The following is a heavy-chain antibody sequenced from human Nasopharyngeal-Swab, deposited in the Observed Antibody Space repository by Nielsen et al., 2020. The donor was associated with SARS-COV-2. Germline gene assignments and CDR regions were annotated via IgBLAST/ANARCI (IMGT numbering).Heavy chain of an antibody. CDR2: INPGSGDT. D-gene: IGHD2-2*01. J-gene: IGHJ4*02. Sequence: ASVKVSCKASGYTFSDYYIHWVRQAPGQGLEWMGRINPGSGDTYYAQKFQGRITVTGDTSINTAYMELSRLTSDDTAVYFCAKRTECGCTRCIFDYWGQGTLVTVSS. V-gene: IGHV1-2*06. CDR1: GYTFSDYY. CDR3: AKRTECGCTRCIFDY.